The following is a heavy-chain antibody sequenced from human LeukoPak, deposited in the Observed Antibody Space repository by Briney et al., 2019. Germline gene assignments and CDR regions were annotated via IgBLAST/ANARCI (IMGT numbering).Heavy chain of an antibody. CDR2: INHSGST. CDR3: ARFETTVTTVSFDP. D-gene: IGHD4-17*01. Sequence: SETLSLTCAVYGGSFSGYYWSWIRQPPGKGLEWIGEINHSGSTNYNPSLKSRVTISVDTSKNRFSLKLSSVTAADTAVYYCARFETTVTTVSFDPWGQGTLVTVSS. V-gene: IGHV4-34*01. CDR1: GGSFSGYY. J-gene: IGHJ5*02.